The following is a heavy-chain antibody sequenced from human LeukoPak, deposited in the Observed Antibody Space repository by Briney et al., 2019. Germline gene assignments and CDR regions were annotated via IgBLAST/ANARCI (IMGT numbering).Heavy chain of an antibody. J-gene: IGHJ6*02. CDR3: ATLGDYYYYGMDV. CDR2: INHSGST. V-gene: IGHV4-34*01. CDR1: GGSFSGYY. Sequence: SETLSLTCAVYGGSFSGYYWSWIRQPPGKGLEWIGEINHSGSTNYDPSLKSRVTISVDTSKNQFSLKLSSVTAADTAVYYCATLGDYYYYGMDVWGQGTTVTVSS. D-gene: IGHD3-16*01.